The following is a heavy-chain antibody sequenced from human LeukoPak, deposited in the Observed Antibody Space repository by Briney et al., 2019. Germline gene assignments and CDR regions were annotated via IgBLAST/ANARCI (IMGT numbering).Heavy chain of an antibody. V-gene: IGHV4-38-2*02. CDR1: GYSINSGYY. J-gene: IGHJ6*03. CDR2: IYHSGKT. CDR3: ARVRRTYYYYMDV. Sequence: SETLSLTCTVSGYSINSGYYWGWIRQPPGKGLEWIGSIYHSGKTYYDASLKSRVTISLDTSKNQFSLKLSSVTAADTAVYYCARVRRTYYYYMDVWGKGTTVTVSS.